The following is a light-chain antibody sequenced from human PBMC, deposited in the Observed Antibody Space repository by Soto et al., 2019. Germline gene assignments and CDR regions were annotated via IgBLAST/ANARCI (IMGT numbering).Light chain of an antibody. CDR1: QSVSSSY. CDR3: QQYGSSPFT. V-gene: IGKV3-20*01. J-gene: IGKJ3*01. CDR2: GAS. Sequence: EIVLTQSPGTLSLSPGERATLSCRASQSVSSSYLAWYQQKHGQAPRLLIYGASSRATGIPDRFSGSGSGTDFTLTISRLEPEDFAVYYWQQYGSSPFTFGPGTKVDIK.